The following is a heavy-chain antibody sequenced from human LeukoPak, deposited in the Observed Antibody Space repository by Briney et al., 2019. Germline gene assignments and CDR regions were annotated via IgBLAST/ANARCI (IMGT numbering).Heavy chain of an antibody. CDR2: ISGSGGNT. CDR1: GFTFSTFA. J-gene: IGHJ4*02. D-gene: IGHD6-13*01. Sequence: GGSLRLSCAASGFTFSTFAMSWVRQAPGKGLEWVSGISGSGGNTYYADSVKGRFTISRDNSKSTLYLHMNSLRAEDTAVYYCAKDAASRPGDYWGQGTLVTVSS. CDR3: AKDAASRPGDY. V-gene: IGHV3-23*01.